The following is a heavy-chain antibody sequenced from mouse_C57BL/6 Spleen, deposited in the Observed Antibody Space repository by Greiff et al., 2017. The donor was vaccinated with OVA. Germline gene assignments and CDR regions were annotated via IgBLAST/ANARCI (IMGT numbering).Heavy chain of an antibody. CDR1: GYSITSGYY. CDR2: ISYDGSN. Sequence: EVKLLESGPGLVKPSQSLSLTCSVTGYSITSGYYWNWIRQFPGNKLEWMGYISYDGSNNYNPSLKNRISITRDTSKNQFFLKLNSVTTEDTATYYCAREAGDWYFDVWGTGTTVTVSS. D-gene: IGHD1-1*02. CDR3: AREAGDWYFDV. J-gene: IGHJ1*03. V-gene: IGHV3-6*01.